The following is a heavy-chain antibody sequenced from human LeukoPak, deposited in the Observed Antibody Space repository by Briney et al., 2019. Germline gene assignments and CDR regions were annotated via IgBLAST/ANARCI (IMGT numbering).Heavy chain of an antibody. CDR1: GFTFSDYY. Sequence: GGSLRLSCAASGFTFSDYYMSWVRQAPGKGLEWVSYISSSGSTRYYADSVKGRFTISRDNAKNSLYLQLNSLRAEDTAVYYCARGIGSSTWPLALWGQGTLVTVSS. J-gene: IGHJ4*02. D-gene: IGHD6-13*01. CDR2: ISSSGSTR. CDR3: ARGIGSSTWPLAL. V-gene: IGHV3-11*04.